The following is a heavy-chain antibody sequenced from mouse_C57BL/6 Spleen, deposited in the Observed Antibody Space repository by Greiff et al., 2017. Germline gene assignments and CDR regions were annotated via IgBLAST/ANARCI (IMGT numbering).Heavy chain of an antibody. CDR2: IDPSDSET. D-gene: IGHD2-4*01. CDR3: AINDYDEGGHAMDY. J-gene: IGHJ4*01. CDR1: GYTFTSYW. Sequence: QVQLQQPGAELVRPGSSVKLSCKASGYTFTSYWMPWVKQRPIQGLEWIGNIDPSDSETHYNQKFKDKATLTVDNSSSTAYMQLSSLTSEDSAVYYCAINDYDEGGHAMDYWGQGTSVTVSS. V-gene: IGHV1-52*01.